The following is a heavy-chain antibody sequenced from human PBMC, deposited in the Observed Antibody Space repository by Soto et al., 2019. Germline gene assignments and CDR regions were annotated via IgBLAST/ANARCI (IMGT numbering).Heavy chain of an antibody. Sequence: ASVKVSCKASGYTFSRYAMHCVLQAPGQRLDWMGWINAGYGNTKSSQKFQDRVTISRDTSASTAYMELTSLRSEDTAVYYCARDTGDGTFDFWGQGTLVTVSS. CDR2: INAGYGNT. J-gene: IGHJ4*02. CDR1: GYTFSRYA. CDR3: ARDTGDGTFDF. D-gene: IGHD7-27*01. V-gene: IGHV1-3*01.